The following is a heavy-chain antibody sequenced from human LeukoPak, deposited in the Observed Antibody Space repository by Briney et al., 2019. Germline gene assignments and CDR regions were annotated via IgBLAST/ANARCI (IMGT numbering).Heavy chain of an antibody. CDR2: INPNSGGT. Sequence: ASVKVSCKASGYTFTGYYMRWVRQAPRQGLEWMGWINPNSGGTNYAQKFLGRVTMTRDTSISTAYMELSRLRSDDTAVYYCARDTAMVLYYFDYWGQGTLVTVSS. D-gene: IGHD5-18*01. V-gene: IGHV1-2*02. J-gene: IGHJ4*02. CDR1: GYTFTGYY. CDR3: ARDTAMVLYYFDY.